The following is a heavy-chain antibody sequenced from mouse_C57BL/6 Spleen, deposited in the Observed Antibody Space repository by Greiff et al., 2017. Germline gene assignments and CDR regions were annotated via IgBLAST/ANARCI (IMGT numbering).Heavy chain of an antibody. D-gene: IGHD2-2*01. CDR3: TRERGDYGYDVAMDY. CDR1: GFTFSSYA. J-gene: IGHJ4*01. Sequence: EVKLQESGEGLVKPGGSLKLSCAASGFTFSSYAMSWVRQTPEKRLEWVAYISSGGDYIYYADTVKGRFTISRDNARNTLYMQMSSLKSEDTAMYYCTRERGDYGYDVAMDYWGQGTSVTFSS. V-gene: IGHV5-9-1*02. CDR2: ISSGGDYI.